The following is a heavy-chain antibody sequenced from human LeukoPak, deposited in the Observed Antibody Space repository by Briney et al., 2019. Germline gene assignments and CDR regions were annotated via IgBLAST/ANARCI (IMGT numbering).Heavy chain of an antibody. CDR3: ARDLVKYYDSSGYYYEYGY. D-gene: IGHD3-22*01. V-gene: IGHV1-69*01. CDR2: IIPIFGTA. J-gene: IGHJ4*02. Sequence: SVKVSCKASGGTFSSYAISWVRQAPGQGLEWMGGIIPIFGTANYAQKFQGRVTITADESTSTAYMELSSLRSEDTAVYYCARDLVKYYDSSGYYYEYGYWGQGTLVTVSS. CDR1: GGTFSSYA.